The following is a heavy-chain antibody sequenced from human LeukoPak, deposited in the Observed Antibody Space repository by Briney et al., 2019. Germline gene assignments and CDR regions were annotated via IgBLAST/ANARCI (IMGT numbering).Heavy chain of an antibody. Sequence: SETLSLTCTVSGGSISSYYWSWIRQPPGKGLEWIGYIYYSGSTNYNPSLKSRVTISVDTSKNQFSLKLSSVTAADTAVYYCAREADDFWSGCPTYYYYYGMDVWGQGTTVTVSS. V-gene: IGHV4-59*01. J-gene: IGHJ6*02. D-gene: IGHD3-3*01. CDR1: GGSISSYY. CDR2: IYYSGST. CDR3: AREADDFWSGCPTYYYYYGMDV.